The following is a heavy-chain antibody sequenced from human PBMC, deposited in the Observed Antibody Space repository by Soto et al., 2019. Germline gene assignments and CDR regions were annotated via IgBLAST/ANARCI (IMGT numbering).Heavy chain of an antibody. Sequence: VQLVQSGAEVRKPGSSVRVSCETSGDTFNSHTINWLRQAPGQGLEWMGGIIPVFGSPTYAQKFQARLTIAANTSTQTAYMELSSLTSEDKGFYFCARDITGTNYWLDSWAHGTLVTVSS. CDR3: ARDITGTNYWLDS. CDR1: GDTFNSHT. V-gene: IGHV1-69*06. J-gene: IGHJ5*01. CDR2: IIPVFGSP. D-gene: IGHD3-10*01.